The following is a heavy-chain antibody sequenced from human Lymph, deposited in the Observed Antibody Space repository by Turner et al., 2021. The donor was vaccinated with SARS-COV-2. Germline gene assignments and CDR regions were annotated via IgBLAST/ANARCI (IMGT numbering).Heavy chain of an antibody. CDR3: AIRRWLRGPIDY. CDR1: GCSISSRSYY. D-gene: IGHD5-12*01. CDR2: IANNGHT. V-gene: IGHV4-39*02. Sequence: QLQLQESGPGMVKPSEPLSLTCTVSGCSISSRSYYGGGIRQPPGKGREWIGSIANNGHTYHNRSIMSRVTISVEASKNHCSLKLSSVTAADTARYDCAIRRWLRGPIDYWGQGTLVTVSS. J-gene: IGHJ4*02.